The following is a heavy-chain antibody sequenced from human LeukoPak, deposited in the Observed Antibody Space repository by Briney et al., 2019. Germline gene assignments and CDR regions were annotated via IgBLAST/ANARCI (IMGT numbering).Heavy chain of an antibody. D-gene: IGHD1-1*01. CDR2: INPSGRSA. CDR3: ARDSVELERRNWFDP. J-gene: IGHJ5*02. Sequence: ASVKVSCKASPYTFNKYYIHWVRQAPGQGLEWMGVINPSGRSASYAQRFQGRVTMTRDTSTSTVYMDLSSLRSEDTAVYYCARDSVELERRNWFDPWGQGTLVTVSS. CDR1: PYTFNKYY. V-gene: IGHV1-46*02.